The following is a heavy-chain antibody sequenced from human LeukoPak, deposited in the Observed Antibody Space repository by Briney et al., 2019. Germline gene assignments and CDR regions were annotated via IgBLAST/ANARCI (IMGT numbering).Heavy chain of an antibody. CDR3: ARHIEVYDYVWGSYLDY. CDR2: IYYSGST. Sequence: SETLSLTXTVSGGSISSSSYYWGWIRQPPGKGLEWIGSIYYSGSTYYNPSLKSRVTISVDTSKNQFSLKLSSVTAADTAVYYCARHIEVYDYVWGSYLDYWGQGTLVTVSS. V-gene: IGHV4-39*01. CDR1: GGSISSSSYY. J-gene: IGHJ4*02. D-gene: IGHD3-16*01.